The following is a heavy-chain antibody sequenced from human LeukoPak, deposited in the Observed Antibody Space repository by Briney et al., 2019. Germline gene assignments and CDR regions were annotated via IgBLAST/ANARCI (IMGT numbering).Heavy chain of an antibody. D-gene: IGHD1-1*01. J-gene: IGHJ4*02. CDR1: GGSISSYY. V-gene: IGHV4-4*07. CDR2: IYISGST. Sequence: TSETLSLTSTVSGGSISSYYWSWIRQPAGKGLEWIGRIYISGSTNYNPSLKSRVTMSVDTSKNQFSLKLSSVTAADTAVYYCARDRGTWNDDGFDYWGQGTLVTVSS. CDR3: ARDRGTWNDDGFDY.